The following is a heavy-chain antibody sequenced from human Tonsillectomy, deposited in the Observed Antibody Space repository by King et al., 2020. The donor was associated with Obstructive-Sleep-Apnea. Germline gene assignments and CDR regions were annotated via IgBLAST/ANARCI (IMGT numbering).Heavy chain of an antibody. J-gene: IGHJ4*02. CDR3: ARGDSSSSDY. D-gene: IGHD6-6*01. CDR2: IYPGDSDT. CDR1: GYSFTSYW. Sequence: QLVQSGAEVKKTGESLKISCKGSGYSFTSYWIGWVREMHGKCLEWIEIIYPGDSDTRYSPSFHVQVTISADKSISTAYLQWSSLKASDTAMYYCARGDSSSSDYWGQGTLVTVSS. V-gene: IGHV5-51*01.